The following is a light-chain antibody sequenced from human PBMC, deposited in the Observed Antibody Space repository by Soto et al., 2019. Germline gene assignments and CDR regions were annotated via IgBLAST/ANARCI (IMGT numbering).Light chain of an antibody. CDR2: GAS. CDR1: QSVSSN. J-gene: IGKJ1*01. CDR3: QQYNNWPPWT. V-gene: IGKV3-15*01. Sequence: EIVMTQSQATLSVSPGERATLSCRASQSVSSNLAWYQQKPGQAPRLRIYGASTRATGIPARFSGSGSGTEFTLTVSSLQSEDFAGYYCQQYNNWPPWTCGQGTKVDIK.